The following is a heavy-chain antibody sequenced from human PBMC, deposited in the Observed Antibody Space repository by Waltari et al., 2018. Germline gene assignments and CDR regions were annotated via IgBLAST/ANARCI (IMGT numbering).Heavy chain of an antibody. Sequence: EVQLVESGGGLIQPGGSLRLSCAPSGFTVSTNYMSWVRQAPGKELEWVSITYSGGDTYYTGSVKGRFTVSRDNSKNTLYLQMNSLRAEDTAVYYCARAAYCGGDCYSATSYWGQGTLVTVSS. V-gene: IGHV3-53*01. J-gene: IGHJ4*02. CDR2: TYSGGDT. CDR3: ARAAYCGGDCYSATSY. CDR1: GFTVSTNY. D-gene: IGHD2-21*02.